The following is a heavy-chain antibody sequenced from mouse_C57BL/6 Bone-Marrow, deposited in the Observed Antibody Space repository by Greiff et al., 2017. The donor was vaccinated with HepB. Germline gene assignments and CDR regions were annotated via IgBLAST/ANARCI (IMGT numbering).Heavy chain of an antibody. J-gene: IGHJ2*01. Sequence: EVQLVESGGDLVKPGGSLKLSCAASGFTFSSYGMSWVRQTPDKRLEWVATISSGGSYTYYPDSVKGRFNISRDNAKNTLYLQMRSLKSEDTAMYYCANYYGYFDYWGQGTTLTVSS. D-gene: IGHD1-1*01. CDR2: ISSGGSYT. CDR3: ANYYGYFDY. CDR1: GFTFSSYG. V-gene: IGHV5-6*01.